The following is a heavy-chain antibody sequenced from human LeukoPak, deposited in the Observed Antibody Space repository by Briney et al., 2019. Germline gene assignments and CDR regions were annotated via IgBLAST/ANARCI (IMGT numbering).Heavy chain of an antibody. CDR3: ATYSSLNRREFQF. Sequence: GGSLRLSCAASGFPFSSHWLSWFRQSPGKGLEWVANIKQDGSEKYYVDSVKGRFTISRDNAKNSLYLQMNSLRAEDTAVYYCATYSSLNRREFQFWGQGTLLTVSS. V-gene: IGHV3-7*01. CDR1: GFPFSSHW. J-gene: IGHJ1*01. CDR2: IKQDGSEK. D-gene: IGHD3-22*01.